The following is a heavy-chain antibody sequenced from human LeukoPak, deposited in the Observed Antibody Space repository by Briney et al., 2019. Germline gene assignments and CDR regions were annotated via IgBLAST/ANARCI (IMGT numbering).Heavy chain of an antibody. CDR3: ASPDDSSSWNMDV. D-gene: IGHD6-13*01. CDR1: GGTFSSYA. Sequence: SVKVSCKASGGTFSSYAISWVRQAPGQGLEWMGGIIPIFGTANYAQKFQGRVTITTDESTSTAYMELSSLRSEDTAVYYCASPDDSSSWNMDVWGKGTTVTVSS. J-gene: IGHJ6*03. CDR2: IIPIFGTA. V-gene: IGHV1-69*05.